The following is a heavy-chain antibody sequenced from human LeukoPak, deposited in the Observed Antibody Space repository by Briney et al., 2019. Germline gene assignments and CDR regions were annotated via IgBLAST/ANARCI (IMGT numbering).Heavy chain of an antibody. CDR3: ARDPPSGGFGELSPDP. V-gene: IGHV3-33*01. D-gene: IGHD3-10*01. Sequence: HTGGSLRLSCAASGFTFSSYGMHWVRQAPGKGLEWVAVIWYDGSNKYYADSVKGRFTISRDNSKNTLYLQMNSLRAEDTAVYYCARDPPSGGFGELSPDPWGQGTLVTVSS. CDR2: IWYDGSNK. CDR1: GFTFSSYG. J-gene: IGHJ5*02.